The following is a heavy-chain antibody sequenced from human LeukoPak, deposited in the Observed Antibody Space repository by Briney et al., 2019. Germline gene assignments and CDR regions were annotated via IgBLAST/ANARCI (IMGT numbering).Heavy chain of an antibody. V-gene: IGHV1-69*13. CDR3: ASRIVVVPAAMAPKFDY. CDR2: IIPIFGTA. CDR1: GGTFSSYA. J-gene: IGHJ4*02. D-gene: IGHD2-2*01. Sequence: SVKVSCKASGGTFSSYAISWVRQAAGQGLEWMGGIIPIFGTANYAQKFQGRVTITADESTSTAYMELSSLRSEDTAVYYCASRIVVVPAAMAPKFDYWGQGTLVTVSS.